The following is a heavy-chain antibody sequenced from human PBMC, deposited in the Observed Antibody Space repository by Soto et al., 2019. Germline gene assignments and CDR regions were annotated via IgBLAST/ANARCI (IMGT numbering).Heavy chain of an antibody. V-gene: IGHV4-30-2*01. J-gene: IGHJ4*02. Sequence: QLQLQESGSGLVKPSQTLSLTCAVSGGSISSGGYSWSWIRQPPGKGLEWIGYIYHSGSTYYNPSLKMRVTISVDRSKNQFSLKLSSVTAADTAVYYCARDTTYDILTGYSKGGGFDYWGQGTLVTVSS. CDR1: GGSISSGGYS. D-gene: IGHD3-9*01. CDR3: ARDTTYDILTGYSKGGGFDY. CDR2: IYHSGST.